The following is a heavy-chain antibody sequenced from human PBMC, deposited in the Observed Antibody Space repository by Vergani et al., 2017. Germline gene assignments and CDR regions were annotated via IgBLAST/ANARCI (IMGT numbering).Heavy chain of an antibody. CDR1: GFTVSSNY. Sequence: EVQLVESGGGLIQPGGSLRLSCAASGFTVSSNYMSWVRQAPGKGLEWVSVIYSGGSTYYADSVKGRFTISRDKSKNTLYLQMNSLRAEDTAVYYCASSSGWYGSGFQHWGQGTLVTVSS. V-gene: IGHV3-53*01. J-gene: IGHJ1*01. CDR2: IYSGGST. D-gene: IGHD6-19*01. CDR3: ASSSGWYGSGFQH.